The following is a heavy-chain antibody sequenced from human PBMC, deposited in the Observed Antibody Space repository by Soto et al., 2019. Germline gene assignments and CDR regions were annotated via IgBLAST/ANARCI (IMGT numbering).Heavy chain of an antibody. Sequence: EVQLVESGGGLVQPGRSLRLSCAASGFMFDDYAMHWVRQAPGKGLEWVSGISWNSGNIGYADSVKGRLTISRDNAKNSLYLQMNSLRTEDTALYYCAIFRTVTTPFDYWGQGTLVTVSS. J-gene: IGHJ4*02. CDR2: ISWNSGNI. D-gene: IGHD4-17*01. CDR3: AIFRTVTTPFDY. CDR1: GFMFDDYA. V-gene: IGHV3-9*01.